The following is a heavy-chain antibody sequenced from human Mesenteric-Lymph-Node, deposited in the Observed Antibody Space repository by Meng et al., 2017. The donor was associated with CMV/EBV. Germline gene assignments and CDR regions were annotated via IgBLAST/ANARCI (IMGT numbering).Heavy chain of an antibody. CDR3: AEDLDYDYIWRSPNFQL. J-gene: IGHJ1*01. CDR1: GYTFTSYG. Sequence: ASVKVSCKASGYTFTSYGISWLRQAPGQGLEWMGWISAYNGNTNYAQKLQGRVTMTTDTSTSTVYMELRSLRSDDTAVYYCAEDLDYDYIWRSPNFQLWGQGTLVTVSS. D-gene: IGHD3-16*01. V-gene: IGHV1-18*01. CDR2: ISAYNGNT.